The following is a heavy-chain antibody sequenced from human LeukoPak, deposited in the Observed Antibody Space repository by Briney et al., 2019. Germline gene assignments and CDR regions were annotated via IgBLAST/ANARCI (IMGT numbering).Heavy chain of an antibody. CDR3: ARDPYSGSYGADYYYYMDV. CDR2: ISSSSSHI. D-gene: IGHD1-26*01. Sequence: GGSLRLSCGASGFTFSSYSMHWVRQAPGKGLEWVSCISSSSSHIYYADSVKGRFTISRDNAKSSLYLQMNSLRAEDTAVYYCARDPYSGSYGADYYYYMDVWGKGTTVTISS. V-gene: IGHV3-21*01. CDR1: GFTFSSYS. J-gene: IGHJ6*03.